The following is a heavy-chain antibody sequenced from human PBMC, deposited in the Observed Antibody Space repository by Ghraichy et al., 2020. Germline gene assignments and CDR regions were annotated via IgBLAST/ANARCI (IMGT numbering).Heavy chain of an antibody. J-gene: IGHJ5*02. V-gene: IGHV3-48*01. CDR2: ISISSSTI. CDR3: AREVGYCSSTSCRRWFDP. D-gene: IGHD2-2*01. CDR1: GFTFSSYS. Sequence: GSLNISCAASGFTFSSYSMNWVRQAPGKGLEWVSYISISSSTIYYADSVKGRFTISRDNAKNSLYLQMNSLRAEDTAVYYCAREVGYCSSTSCRRWFDPWGQGTLVTVSS.